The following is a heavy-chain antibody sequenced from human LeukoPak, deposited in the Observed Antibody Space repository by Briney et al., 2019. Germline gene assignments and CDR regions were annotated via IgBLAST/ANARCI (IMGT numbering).Heavy chain of an antibody. V-gene: IGHV3-23*01. D-gene: IGHD4-23*01. CDR2: ISGSGGST. CDR3: PKDRMTTVVTKTEHYYYYGMDV. J-gene: IGHJ6*02. Sequence: GGSLRLSCAASGFTFSSYAMSWVRQAPGKGLEWVSAISGSGGSTYYADSVKGRFTISRDNSKNTLYLQMNSLRAEDTAVYYCPKDRMTTVVTKTEHYYYYGMDVWGQGTTVTVSS. CDR1: GFTFSSYA.